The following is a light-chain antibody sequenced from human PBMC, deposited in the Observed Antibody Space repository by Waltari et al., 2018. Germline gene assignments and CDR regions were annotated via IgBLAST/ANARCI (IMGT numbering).Light chain of an antibody. CDR1: SGSIASNY. CDR2: EDN. Sequence: NFMLTQPHSVSESPGKTLTISCTRSSGSIASNYVQWYQQRPGRAPITVIYEDNERPSGVPDRFSGSIDSSVNSASLTISGLKTEDEADYYGQSYNSSNVIFGGGTKLTVL. J-gene: IGLJ2*01. V-gene: IGLV6-57*04. CDR3: QSYNSSNVI.